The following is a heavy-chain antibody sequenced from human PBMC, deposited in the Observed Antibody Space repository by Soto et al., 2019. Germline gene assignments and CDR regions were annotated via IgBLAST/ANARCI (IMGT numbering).Heavy chain of an antibody. D-gene: IGHD3-16*01. V-gene: IGHV3-33*01. CDR2: IWHDGIYK. CDR3: ATEGGVGDGRSWGAF. J-gene: IGHJ4*02. CDR1: GVSFSTYG. Sequence: QVQLVESGGGVVQPGRSLRLSCVASGVSFSTYGMHWVRQAPGKGLEWVASIWHDGIYKFHADAVKGRFAISRDNSMNSLYLQMNSLTVEDTAMYYCATEGGVGDGRSWGAFWGQGTLVTVSS.